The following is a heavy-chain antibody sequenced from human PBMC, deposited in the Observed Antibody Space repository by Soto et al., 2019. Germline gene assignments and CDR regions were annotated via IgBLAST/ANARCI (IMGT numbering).Heavy chain of an antibody. CDR3: ARASPNYGDSDY. CDR1: GYTFTSYY. CDR2: INPSGGST. J-gene: IGHJ4*02. Sequence: ASVKVSCKASGYTFTSYYMHWVRQAPGQGLEWMGIINPSGGSTSYAQKFQGRVTVTRDTSTSTVYMELSSLRSEDTAVYYCARASPNYGDSDYWGQGTLVTVSS. D-gene: IGHD4-17*01. V-gene: IGHV1-46*03.